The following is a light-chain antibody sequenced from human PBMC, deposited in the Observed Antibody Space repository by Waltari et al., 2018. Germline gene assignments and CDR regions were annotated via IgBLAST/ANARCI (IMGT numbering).Light chain of an antibody. CDR2: GAS. Sequence: RARQTFKTPYLSGYQHEPVQAPTLLIYGASSRSTGIPDRFSGSGSGTDFSLTISSLDPEDFAVYYCQQYDISPLTFGGGTKVEIK. V-gene: IGKV3-20*01. CDR3: QQYDISPLT. J-gene: IGKJ4*01. CDR1: QTFKTPY.